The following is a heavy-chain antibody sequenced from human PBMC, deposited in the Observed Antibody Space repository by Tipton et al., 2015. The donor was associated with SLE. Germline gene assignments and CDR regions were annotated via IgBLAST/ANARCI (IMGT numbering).Heavy chain of an antibody. D-gene: IGHD5-12*01. J-gene: IGHJ5*02. CDR1: GGSISSYY. CDR2: VHSSGST. CDR3: ATSGYDSLSGFDP. V-gene: IGHV4-59*03. Sequence: TLSLTCTVSGGSISSYYWSWIRQPPGKRLEWIGHVHSSGSTHYNPSLKSRVTISLDTSKNQFSWRMSSVTAADTAVYYCATSGYDSLSGFDPWGQGTPVPVSS.